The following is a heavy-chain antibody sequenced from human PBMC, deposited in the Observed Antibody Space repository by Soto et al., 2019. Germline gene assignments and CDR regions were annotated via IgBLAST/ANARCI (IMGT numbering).Heavy chain of an antibody. CDR2: ISYDGSNK. V-gene: IGHV3-30-3*01. J-gene: IGHJ4*02. CDR1: GFTFSSYA. Sequence: QVQLVESGGGVVQPGRSLRLSCAASGFTFSSYAMHWVRQAPGKGLEWVAVISYDGSNKYYADSVKGRFTISRDNSKNTLNLQMNRLRAEDTAVYYCARDGGSLMTTLNPIDYWGQGTLVTVSS. D-gene: IGHD4-17*01. CDR3: ARDGGSLMTTLNPIDY.